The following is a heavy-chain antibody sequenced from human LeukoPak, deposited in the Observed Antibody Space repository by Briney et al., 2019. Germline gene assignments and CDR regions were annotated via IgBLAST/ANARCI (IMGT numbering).Heavy chain of an antibody. CDR3: ARGGTYYDILTGYYSPKDYYYYYGMDV. CDR2: MNPNSGNT. J-gene: IGHJ6*02. V-gene: IGHV1-8*01. D-gene: IGHD3-9*01. CDR1: GYTFTSYD. Sequence: ASVKVSCKASGYTFTSYDINWVRQATGQGLEWMGWMNPNSGNTGYAQKFQGRVTMTRNTPISTAYMELSSLRSEDTAVYYCARGGTYYDILTGYYSPKDYYYYYGMDVWGQGTTVTVSS.